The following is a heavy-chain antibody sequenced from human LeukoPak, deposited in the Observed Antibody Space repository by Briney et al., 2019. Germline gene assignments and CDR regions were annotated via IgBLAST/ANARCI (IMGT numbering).Heavy chain of an antibody. D-gene: IGHD3-10*01. Sequence: GGSLRLSCAASGFTFSSSAMSWVRQAPGKGLEWVSAISGSGASTYYADSVRGRFTISRGNPKNTVSLQMNSLRAEDTAVYYCAKSVYHSGNYWGQGTLVTVSS. V-gene: IGHV3-23*01. CDR1: GFTFSSSA. CDR2: ISGSGAST. CDR3: AKSVYHSGNY. J-gene: IGHJ4*02.